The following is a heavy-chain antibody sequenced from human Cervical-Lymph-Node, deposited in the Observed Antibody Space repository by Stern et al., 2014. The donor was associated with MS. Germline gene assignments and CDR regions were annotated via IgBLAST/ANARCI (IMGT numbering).Heavy chain of an antibody. CDR1: GGSISTTNYY. D-gene: IGHD1-26*01. V-gene: IGHV4-39*01. J-gene: IGHJ4*02. Sequence: QLQLQESGPGLVKPSETLSLTCTVSGGSISTTNYYWGWIRQPPGKGLEWIGSMSYSGRTYYNPSLKSRVTISVDTSKNQFSLKRSSGTAAETAVYYCARLEYSGGYPNYFDYWGQGTLVTVSS. CDR3: ARLEYSGGYPNYFDY. CDR2: MSYSGRT.